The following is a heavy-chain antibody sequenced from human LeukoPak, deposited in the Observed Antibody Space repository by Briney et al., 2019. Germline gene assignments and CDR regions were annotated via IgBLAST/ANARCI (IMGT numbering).Heavy chain of an antibody. D-gene: IGHD3-3*01. CDR1: GYTFTSYG. CDR2: ISAYNGNT. V-gene: IGHV1-18*01. J-gene: IGHJ5*02. CDR3: ARVPPDFWSGCWFDP. Sequence: ASVKVSCKASGYTFTSYGISWVRQAPGQGLEWMGWISAYNGNTNYAQKLQGRVTMTTDTSTSTAYMELRSLRSDDTAVYYCARVPPDFWSGCWFDPWGQGTLVTVSS.